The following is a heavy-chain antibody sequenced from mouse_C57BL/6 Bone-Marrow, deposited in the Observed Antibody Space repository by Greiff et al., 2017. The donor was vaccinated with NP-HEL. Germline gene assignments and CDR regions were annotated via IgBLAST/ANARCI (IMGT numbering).Heavy chain of an antibody. CDR1: GYTFTSYW. D-gene: IGHD1-1*01. Sequence: QVQLKQPGAELVRPGSSVKLSCKASGYTFTSYWMHWVKQRPIQGLEWIGNIDPSDSETHYNQKFKDKATLTVDKSSSTAYMQLSSLTSEDSAVYYCATQGSFYYYGSSLDYWGQGTTLTVSS. CDR3: ATQGSFYYYGSSLDY. CDR2: IDPSDSET. J-gene: IGHJ2*01. V-gene: IGHV1-52*01.